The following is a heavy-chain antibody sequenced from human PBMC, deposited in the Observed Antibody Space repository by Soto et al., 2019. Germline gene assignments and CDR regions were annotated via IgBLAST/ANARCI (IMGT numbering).Heavy chain of an antibody. V-gene: IGHV5-51*01. CDR3: ARLGWELLPIRYYYYYGMDV. CDR1: GYSFTTYW. CDR2: INPGDSDI. J-gene: IGHJ6*02. Sequence: PGESLKISCKASGYSFTTYWIAWVRQMPGKGLEWMGIINPGDSDIRYSPSFQGQVTISADNSISTAYLQWSSLKASDTAMYYCARLGWELLPIRYYYYYGMDVWGQGTTVTVSS. D-gene: IGHD1-26*01.